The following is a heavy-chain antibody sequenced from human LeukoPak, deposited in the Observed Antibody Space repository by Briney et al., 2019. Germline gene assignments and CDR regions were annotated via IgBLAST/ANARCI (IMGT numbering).Heavy chain of an antibody. CDR2: IYHSGST. J-gene: IGHJ4*02. CDR1: GYSISSGYY. D-gene: IGHD4-23*01. Sequence: PSETLSLTCTVSGYSISSGYYWGWIRQPPGKGLEWIGSIYHSGSTYYNPSLKSRVTISVGTSKNQFSLKLSSVTAADTAVYDCASGKSVGGRGDYWGQGTLVTVSS. CDR3: ASGKSVGGRGDY. V-gene: IGHV4-38-2*02.